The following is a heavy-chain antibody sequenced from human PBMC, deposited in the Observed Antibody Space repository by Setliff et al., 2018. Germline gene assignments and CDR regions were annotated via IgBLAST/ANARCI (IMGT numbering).Heavy chain of an antibody. CDR2: INPGGGSA. CDR3: ARDVTGSHSGRLDS. J-gene: IGHJ4*02. CDR1: GYTLSRHY. V-gene: IGHV1-46*01. D-gene: IGHD1-26*01. Sequence: AASVKVSCKATGYTLSRHYMHWARQAPGQGLEWMGIINPGGGSASIVQKFQGRVTMTSDTSTSTVYMEFTSLTSEDTAVYYCARDVTGSHSGRLDSWGQGTLVTVSS.